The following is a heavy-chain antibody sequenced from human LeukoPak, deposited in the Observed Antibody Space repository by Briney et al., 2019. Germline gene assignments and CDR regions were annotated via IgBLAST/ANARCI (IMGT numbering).Heavy chain of an antibody. CDR2: INHSGST. CDR3: ARAVAVVVPAAISPLYYYMDV. D-gene: IGHD2-2*02. J-gene: IGHJ6*03. CDR1: GGSFSGYY. Sequence: SETLSPTCAVYGGSFSGYYWSWIRQPPGKGLEWIGEINHSGSTNYNPSLKSRVTISVDTSKNQFSLKLSSVTAADTAVYYCARAVAVVVPAAISPLYYYMDVWGKGTTVTVSS. V-gene: IGHV4-34*01.